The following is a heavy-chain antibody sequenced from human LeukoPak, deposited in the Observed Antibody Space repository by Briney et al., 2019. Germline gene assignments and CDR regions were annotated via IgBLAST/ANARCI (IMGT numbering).Heavy chain of an antibody. CDR3: TRIRAYDITVNWYFDL. CDR2: INPNSGGT. CDR1: GYTFTGYY. Sequence: ASVKVSCKASGYTFTGYYMHWVRQAPGQGLEWMGWINPNSGGTNYAQKFQGRVTMTRDTSISTAYMELSRLRSDDTAVYYCTRIRAYDITVNWYFDLWGRGTLVTVSS. D-gene: IGHD3-22*01. J-gene: IGHJ2*01. V-gene: IGHV1-2*02.